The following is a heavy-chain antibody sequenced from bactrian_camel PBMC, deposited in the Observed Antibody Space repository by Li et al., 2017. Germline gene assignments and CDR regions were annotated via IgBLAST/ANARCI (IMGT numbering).Heavy chain of an antibody. V-gene: IGHV3S59*01. D-gene: IGHD6*01. J-gene: IGHJ6*01. CDR2: IARLGSRT. CDR3: AAREGWYGGSWLRRADSGI. Sequence: QLVESGGGSVQAGGSLKLSCAASGYTNSPYCMGWFRQAPGKEREGVASIARLGSRTEYADSVKGRFTISKDNVKNTLYLQMNSLQPEDTAMYYCAAREGWYGGSWLRRADSGIWGQGTQVTVS. CDR1: GYTNSPYC.